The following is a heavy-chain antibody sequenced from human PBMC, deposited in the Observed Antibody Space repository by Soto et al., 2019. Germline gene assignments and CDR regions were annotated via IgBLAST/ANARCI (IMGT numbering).Heavy chain of an antibody. D-gene: IGHD3-16*01. J-gene: IGHJ4*02. CDR2: LYYNVGT. V-gene: IGHV4-39*01. CDR3: ARLPSRHWVGY. Sequence: PSETLSLTCTVSGSSISSSGYYWGWIRQPPGRGLEWIGSLYYNVGTYYNPSLKSRVTISADTSANQFSLMVKSVTAADTAIYYCARLPSRHWVGYWGQGTLVTVSS. CDR1: GSSISSSGYY.